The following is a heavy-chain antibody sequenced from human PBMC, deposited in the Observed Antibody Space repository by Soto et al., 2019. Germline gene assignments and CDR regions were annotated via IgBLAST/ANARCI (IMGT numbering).Heavy chain of an antibody. D-gene: IGHD5-18*01. J-gene: IGHJ4*02. CDR1: GFTFSSYA. CDR3: ARDLGYSYGPFDY. Sequence: SLRLSCAASGFTFSSYAMHWVRQAPGKGLEWVAVISYDGSNKYYADSVKGRFTISRDNSKNTLYLQMNSLRAEDTAVYYCARDLGYSYGPFDYWGQGTLVTVSS. CDR2: ISYDGSNK. V-gene: IGHV3-30-3*01.